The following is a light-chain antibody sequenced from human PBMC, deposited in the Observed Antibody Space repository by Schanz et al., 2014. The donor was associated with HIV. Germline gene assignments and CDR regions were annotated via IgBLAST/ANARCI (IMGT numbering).Light chain of an antibody. V-gene: IGKV3-20*01. J-gene: IGKJ2*01. CDR1: ETVRRSS. CDR2: GAS. Sequence: EIVLTQFPGTLSLPPGERATLFCRASETVRRSSLVWYQQKPGQAPRLLIYGASSRATDIPDRFSGSGSGTDFTLTISRLEPEDLAFYYCQQYGSSPKTFGQGTKLEIK. CDR3: QQYGSSPKT.